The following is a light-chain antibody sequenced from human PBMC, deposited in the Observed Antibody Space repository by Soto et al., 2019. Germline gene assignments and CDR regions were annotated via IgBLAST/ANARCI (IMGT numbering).Light chain of an antibody. J-gene: IGKJ1*01. CDR2: GTS. V-gene: IGKV3-20*01. Sequence: EIELTHAPGTLALSPGSIATLSSRSSQSVSSTYLAWYQHKPGQAPRLLIYGTSSRATGIPDRFSGSGSGTDFTLTISRLEPEDFAVYYCQQYGTSPQTFGQGTKVDI. CDR1: QSVSSTY. CDR3: QQYGTSPQT.